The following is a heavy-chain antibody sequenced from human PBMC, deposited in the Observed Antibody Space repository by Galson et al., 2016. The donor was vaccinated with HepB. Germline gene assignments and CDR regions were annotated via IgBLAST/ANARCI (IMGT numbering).Heavy chain of an antibody. CDR2: ASDSGIP. J-gene: IGHJ4*02. CDR3: ANNWGWGFNY. CDR1: GGSIGSGSW. Sequence: LSLTCAVSGGSIGSGSWWSWVRQPPGKGLVWIGEASDSGIPDYNPSLKSRVTVSVHMSKNQLSLKLTSVTAGDTAIYYCANNWGWGFNYWGQGTLVAVSS. V-gene: IGHV4-4*02. D-gene: IGHD7-27*01.